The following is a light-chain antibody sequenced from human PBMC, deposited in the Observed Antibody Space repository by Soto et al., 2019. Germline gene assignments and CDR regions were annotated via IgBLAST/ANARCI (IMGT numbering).Light chain of an antibody. CDR2: TAS. V-gene: IGKV1-39*01. CDR3: QQSYGIPPVT. J-gene: IGKJ4*01. CDR1: QSISTY. Sequence: DIPMTQSPSSLSASVGDRVTITRRASQSISTYLNWYQQHPGKAPKLLIYTASNLESGVPSRFSGSGSGTDFTLTISSLQPEDFATYYCQQSYGIPPVTFGGGTKVEIK.